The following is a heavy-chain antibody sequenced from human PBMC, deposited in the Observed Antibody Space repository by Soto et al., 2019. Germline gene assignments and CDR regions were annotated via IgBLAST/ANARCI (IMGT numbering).Heavy chain of an antibody. V-gene: IGHV3-74*01. D-gene: IGHD3-10*01. Sequence: GGSLRLSCAASGFTFSSYWMHWVRQAPGKGLVWVSRINSDGSSTSYADSAKGRFTISRDNAKNTLYLQMNSLRAEDTAVYYCARDGPNWFGELFPYYYGMDVWGQGTTVTVSS. J-gene: IGHJ6*02. CDR1: GFTFSSYW. CDR2: INSDGSST. CDR3: ARDGPNWFGELFPYYYGMDV.